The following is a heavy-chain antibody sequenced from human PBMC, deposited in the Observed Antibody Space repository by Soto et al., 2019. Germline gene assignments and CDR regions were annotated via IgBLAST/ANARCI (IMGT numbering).Heavy chain of an antibody. CDR2: MNPNSGNT. CDR1: GYTFTSYD. D-gene: IGHD3-3*01. V-gene: IGHV1-8*01. J-gene: IGHJ6*02. Sequence: ASVKVSCKASGYTFTSYDINWVRQATGQGLEWMGWMNPNSGNTGYAQKFQGRVTMTRNTSISTAYMELSSLRSEDTAVYYCASGGGLEYYDFWGGPYGMDVWGQGTTVTVSS. CDR3: ASGGGLEYYDFWGGPYGMDV.